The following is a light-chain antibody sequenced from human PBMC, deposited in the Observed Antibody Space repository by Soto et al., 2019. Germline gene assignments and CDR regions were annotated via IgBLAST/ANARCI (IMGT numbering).Light chain of an antibody. CDR2: AIS. J-gene: IGKJ3*01. CDR1: QRVGRN. CDR3: QQYYDWST. Sequence: EIVMTQSPATLSVSPGERATLSCRASQRVGRNLAWYQQKPGQAPRLLIYAISTRATGIPARFSGSGSGTDFTLAISSLQSEDFAVYYCQQYYDWSTFGPGTKVEIK. V-gene: IGKV3-15*01.